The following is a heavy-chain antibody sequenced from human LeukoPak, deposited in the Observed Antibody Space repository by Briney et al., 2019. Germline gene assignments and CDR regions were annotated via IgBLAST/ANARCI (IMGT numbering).Heavy chain of an antibody. D-gene: IGHD7-27*01. CDR2: LSSSSSVI. CDR3: VRDGSSWGNFDY. CDR1: GFTFSSYS. J-gene: IGHJ4*02. Sequence: PGGSLRLSCAASGFTFSSYSMNWVRQAPGKGLEWVSYLSSSSSVIYHADSVKGRFTISRDNAKNSLYLQMNSLRTEDTAVYYCVRDGSSWGNFDYWGQGTLVSVSS. V-gene: IGHV3-48*01.